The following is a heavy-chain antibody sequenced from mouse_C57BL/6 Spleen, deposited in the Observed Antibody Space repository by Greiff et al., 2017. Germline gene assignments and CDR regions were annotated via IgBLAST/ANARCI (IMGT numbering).Heavy chain of an antibody. CDR3: ARGDTTVPFAY. V-gene: IGHV1-81*01. CDR2: IYPRSGNT. Sequence: VQLQQSGAELARPGASVKLSCKASGYTFTSYGISWVKQRTGQGLEWIGEIYPRSGNTYYNEKFKGKATLTADKSSSTAYMGLRSLTSEDSAVYFCARGDTTVPFAYWGQGTLVTVSA. D-gene: IGHD1-1*01. CDR1: GYTFTSYG. J-gene: IGHJ3*01.